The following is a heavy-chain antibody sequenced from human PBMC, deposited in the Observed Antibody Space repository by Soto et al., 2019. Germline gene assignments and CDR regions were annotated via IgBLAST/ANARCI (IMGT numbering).Heavy chain of an antibody. D-gene: IGHD2-15*01. CDR1: GGTFSSYA. J-gene: IGHJ4*02. Sequence: ASVKVSCKASGGTFSSYAMSWVRQAPGQGLEGMGGIIPIFGTANYAQKFQGRVTMTADESTSTAYMELSSLRSEDTAVYYCARLVATGENCWAQGTMLTVSS. CDR2: IIPIFGTA. CDR3: ARLVATGENC. V-gene: IGHV1-69*13.